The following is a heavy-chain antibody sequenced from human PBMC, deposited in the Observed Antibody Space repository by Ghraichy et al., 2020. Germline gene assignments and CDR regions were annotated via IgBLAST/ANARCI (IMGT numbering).Heavy chain of an antibody. CDR1: GFTFSSYA. CDR2: ISGSGGST. D-gene: IGHD3-22*01. Sequence: GESLNISCAASGFTFSSYAMSWVRQAPGKGLEWVSAISGSGGSTYYADSVKGRFTISRDNSKNTLYLQMNSLRAEDTAVYYCAKKMIVVDIWGQGTMVTVSS. CDR3: AKKMIVVDI. V-gene: IGHV3-23*01. J-gene: IGHJ3*02.